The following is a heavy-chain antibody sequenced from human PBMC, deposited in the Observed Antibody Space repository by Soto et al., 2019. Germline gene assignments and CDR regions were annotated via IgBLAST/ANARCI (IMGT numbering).Heavy chain of an antibody. CDR3: ARVGLGTLDAFDI. D-gene: IGHD1-7*01. CDR1: GGSFSGYY. CDR2: INHSGST. J-gene: IGHJ3*02. Sequence: SETLSLTCAVYGGSFSGYYWSWIRQPPGKGLEWIGEINHSGSTNYNPSLKSRVTISVDTSKNQFSLKLSSVTAADTAVYYCARVGLGTLDAFDIWGQGTMVTVSS. V-gene: IGHV4-34*01.